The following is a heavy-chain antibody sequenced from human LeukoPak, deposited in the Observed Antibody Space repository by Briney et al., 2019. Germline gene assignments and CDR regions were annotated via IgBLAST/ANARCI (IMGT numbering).Heavy chain of an antibody. Sequence: GGSLRFSCAASRFTFSSYSMNWVRQAPGKGLEWVSSISSSSSYIYYADSVKGRFTISRDNAKNSLYLQMNSLRAEDTAVYYCARVRSNATYDSSGYYYWGGFYFDYWGQGTLVTVSS. CDR2: ISSSSSYI. D-gene: IGHD3-22*01. J-gene: IGHJ4*02. CDR1: RFTFSSYS. CDR3: ARVRSNATYDSSGYYYWGGFYFDY. V-gene: IGHV3-21*01.